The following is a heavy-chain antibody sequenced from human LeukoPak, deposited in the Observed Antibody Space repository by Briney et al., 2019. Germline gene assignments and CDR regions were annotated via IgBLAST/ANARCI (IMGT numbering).Heavy chain of an antibody. CDR1: GGSISSSSYY. CDR2: IYYSGST. V-gene: IGHV4-39*07. CDR3: AREVAEQYADDAFDI. J-gene: IGHJ3*02. Sequence: SETLSLTCTVSGGSISSSSYYWGWIRQPPGKGLEWIGSIYYSGSTYYNPSLKSRVTISVDTSKNQFSLKLSSVTAADTAVYYCAREVAEQYADDAFDIWGQGTMVTVSS. D-gene: IGHD1/OR15-1a*01.